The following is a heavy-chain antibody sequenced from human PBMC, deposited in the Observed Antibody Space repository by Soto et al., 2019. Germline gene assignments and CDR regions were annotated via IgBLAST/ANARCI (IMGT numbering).Heavy chain of an antibody. V-gene: IGHV1-69*13. Sequence: SVKVSCKASGGTFSSYAISWVRQAPGQGLEWMGGIIPIFGTANYAQKFQGRVTITADESTSTAYMELSSLRSEDTAVYYCAVYCSSTSCHYYYDGMDVWGQGTTVTVSS. D-gene: IGHD2-2*01. CDR1: GGTFSSYA. CDR3: AVYCSSTSCHYYYDGMDV. J-gene: IGHJ6*02. CDR2: IIPIFGTA.